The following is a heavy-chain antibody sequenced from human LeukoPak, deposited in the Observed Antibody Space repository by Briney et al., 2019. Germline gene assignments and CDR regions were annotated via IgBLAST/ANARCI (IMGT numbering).Heavy chain of an antibody. Sequence: GGSLRLSCAASGFTFSSYWMSWVRQAPGKGLEWVAVISYDGSNKYYADSVKGRFTISRDNSKNTLYLQMNSLRAEDTAVYYCAKDVSYWGQGTLVTVSS. CDR1: GFTFSSYW. J-gene: IGHJ4*02. V-gene: IGHV3-30*18. CDR2: ISYDGSNK. D-gene: IGHD5/OR15-5a*01. CDR3: AKDVSY.